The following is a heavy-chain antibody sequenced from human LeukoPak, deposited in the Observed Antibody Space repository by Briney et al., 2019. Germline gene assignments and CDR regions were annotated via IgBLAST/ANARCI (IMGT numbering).Heavy chain of an antibody. Sequence: SETLSLTCTVSGGSISSSSYYWGWIRQPPGKGLEWIGSIYYSGSTYYNPSLKSRVTISVDTPKNQFSLKLSSVTAADTAVYYCARHFAQYCSSTSCPPFDYWGQGTLVTVSS. D-gene: IGHD2-2*01. CDR2: IYYSGST. CDR1: GGSISSSSYY. CDR3: ARHFAQYCSSTSCPPFDY. J-gene: IGHJ4*02. V-gene: IGHV4-39*01.